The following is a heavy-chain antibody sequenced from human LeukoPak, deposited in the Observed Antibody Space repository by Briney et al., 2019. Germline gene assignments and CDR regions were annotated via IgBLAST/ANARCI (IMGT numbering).Heavy chain of an antibody. CDR3: ARVLVDNDAFDI. J-gene: IGHJ3*02. CDR1: GFTFSTYW. V-gene: IGHV3-7*01. Sequence: PGGSLRLFCAASGFTFSTYWMTWVRQAPGKGLEWVANIKQDGSEKFYVDSVTGRFTISRDNAKNSLYLQMDSLRAEDTAVYYCARVLVDNDAFDIWGQGTMVTVSS. CDR2: IKQDGSEK. D-gene: IGHD5-24*01.